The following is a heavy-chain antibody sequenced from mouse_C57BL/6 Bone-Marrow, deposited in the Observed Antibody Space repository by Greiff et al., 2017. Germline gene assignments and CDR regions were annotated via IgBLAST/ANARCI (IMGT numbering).Heavy chain of an antibody. V-gene: IGHV1-64*01. CDR2: IHPNSGST. Sequence: QVQLQQPGAELVKPGASVKLSCKASGYTFTSYWMHWVKQRPGQGLEWIGMIHPNSGSTNYNEKFKSKATLTVDKSSSTAYMQLRSLTSEDSAVYYCARRVITTVVAHWYFDVWGTGTTVTVSS. J-gene: IGHJ1*03. D-gene: IGHD1-1*01. CDR3: ARRVITTVVAHWYFDV. CDR1: GYTFTSYW.